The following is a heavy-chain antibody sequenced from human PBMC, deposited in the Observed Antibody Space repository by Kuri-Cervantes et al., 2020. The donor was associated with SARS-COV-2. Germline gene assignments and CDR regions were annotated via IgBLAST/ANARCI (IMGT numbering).Heavy chain of an antibody. CDR3: ARDSSRITIFGVVTRYGMDV. CDR1: GFTFSDYY. D-gene: IGHD3-3*01. Sequence: GESLKISCAASGFTFSDYYMNWVRQAPGKGLEWVSSISSSSTIYYADSVEGRFTISRDNAKNSLYLQMNSLRAEDTAVYYCARDSSRITIFGVVTRYGMDVWGQGTTVTVSS. J-gene: IGHJ6*02. CDR2: ISSSSTI. V-gene: IGHV3-69-1*02.